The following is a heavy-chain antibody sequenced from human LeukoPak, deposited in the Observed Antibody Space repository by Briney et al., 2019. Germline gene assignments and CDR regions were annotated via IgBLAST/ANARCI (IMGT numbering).Heavy chain of an antibody. CDR2: ISGSVGST. D-gene: IGHD3-10*01. CDR1: GFTVSNYA. J-gene: IGHJ6*02. V-gene: IGHV3-23*01. CDR3: AKHSIVRGVTPDGMDV. Sequence: GGSLRLSCEAPGFTVSNYAMSSVRQAPGEGLGWVSSISGSVGSTYYADSVQGRFTISKDNCQNTLYLQMNSLRAEDTAVYYRAKHSIVRGVTPDGMDVWGQGTTVTVSS.